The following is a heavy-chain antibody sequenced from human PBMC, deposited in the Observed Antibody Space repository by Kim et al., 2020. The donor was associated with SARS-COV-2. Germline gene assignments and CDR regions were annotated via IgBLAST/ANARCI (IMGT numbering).Heavy chain of an antibody. CDR1: GFTFSSYA. CDR2: ISSNGGST. CDR3: VKGSLTYYYDSSRTAFDI. V-gene: IGHV3-64D*09. J-gene: IGHJ3*02. D-gene: IGHD3-22*01. Sequence: GGSLRLSCSASGFTFSSYAMHWVRQAPGKGLEYVSAISSNGGSTYYADSVKGRFTISRDNSKNTLYLQMSSLRAEDTAVYYCVKGSLTYYYDSSRTAFDIWGHGTMVTVSS.